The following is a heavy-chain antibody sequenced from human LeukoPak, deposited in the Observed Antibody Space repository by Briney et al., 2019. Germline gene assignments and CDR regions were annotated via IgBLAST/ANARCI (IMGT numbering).Heavy chain of an antibody. D-gene: IGHD1-26*01. V-gene: IGHV3-30*02. J-gene: IGHJ4*02. CDR2: VRYDGTNK. CDR3: AKVAIVGATGLDY. Sequence: GGSLRLSCAASGFTFSSYGMHWVRQAPGKGLEWVAFVRYDGTNKYYADSVKGRFTISRDNSKNTLYLQMNSLRAEDAAVYYCAKVAIVGATGLDYWGQGTLVTVSS. CDR1: GFTFSSYG.